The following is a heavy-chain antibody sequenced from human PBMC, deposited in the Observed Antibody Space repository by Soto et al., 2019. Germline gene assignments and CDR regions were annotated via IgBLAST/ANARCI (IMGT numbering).Heavy chain of an antibody. CDR1: GFTFSSYA. Sequence: GGSLRLSCAASGFTFSSYAMHWVRQAPGKGLEWVAVISYDGSNKYYADSVKGRFTISRDNSKNTLYLQMNSLRAEDTAVYYCARDSSHIVVVTAYAFDIWGQGTIVTVSS. D-gene: IGHD2-21*02. V-gene: IGHV3-30-3*01. CDR2: ISYDGSNK. J-gene: IGHJ3*02. CDR3: ARDSSHIVVVTAYAFDI.